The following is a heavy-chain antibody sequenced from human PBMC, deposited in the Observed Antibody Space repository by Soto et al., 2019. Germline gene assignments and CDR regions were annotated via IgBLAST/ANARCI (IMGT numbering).Heavy chain of an antibody. D-gene: IGHD3-10*01. CDR1: GYTFTSYA. J-gene: IGHJ6*02. CDR2: IIPILGIA. Sequence: GASVKVSCKASGYTFTSYAMHWVRQAPGQGLEWMGRIIPILGIANYAQKFQGRVTITADKSTSTAYMELSSLRSEDTAVYYCARSRITMVRGMYYYYGMDVWGQGTTVTVSS. CDR3: ARSRITMVRGMYYYYGMDV. V-gene: IGHV1-69*04.